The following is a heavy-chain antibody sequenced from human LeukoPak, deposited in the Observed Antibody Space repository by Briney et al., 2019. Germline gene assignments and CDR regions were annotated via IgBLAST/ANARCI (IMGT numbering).Heavy chain of an antibody. CDR1: GDSMSDYY. Sequence: SETLSLTCTVSGDSMSDYYWSWIRQSAEKGLEWIGRIYTTGSTNYNPSLKSRVTMSVDTSKNQFSLKSKSVTAADTAIYYCARDGYNYDSSGRLTFDYWGQGTLVTVSS. J-gene: IGHJ4*02. D-gene: IGHD3-22*01. CDR3: ARDGYNYDSSGRLTFDY. V-gene: IGHV4-4*07. CDR2: IYTTGST.